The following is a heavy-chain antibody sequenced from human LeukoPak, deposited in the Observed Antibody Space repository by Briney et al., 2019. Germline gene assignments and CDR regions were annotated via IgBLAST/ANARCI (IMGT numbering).Heavy chain of an antibody. D-gene: IGHD6-13*01. CDR1: GFTFSSYA. CDR3: AKDRGAAAGPTYYYYGMDV. J-gene: IGHJ6*02. Sequence: GGSLRLSCAASGFTFSSYAMSWVRQAPGKGLEWVSGISGSGDNTYYADSVKGRFTISRDNSKNTLYVQVNSLGTEDTAAYYCAKDRGAAAGPTYYYYGMDVWGQGTTVTVSS. CDR2: ISGSGDNT. V-gene: IGHV3-23*01.